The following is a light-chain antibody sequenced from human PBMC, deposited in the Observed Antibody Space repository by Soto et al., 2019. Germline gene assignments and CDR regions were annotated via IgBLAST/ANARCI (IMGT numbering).Light chain of an antibody. CDR3: GSYTSGSPPYV. CDR2: EVN. V-gene: IGLV2-14*03. CDR1: GRDVGLYDY. J-gene: IGLJ1*01. Sequence: QSALAQPASVSGSLGQSITISCTGTGRDVGLYDYVSWYQQQPGKAPKLIIYEVNKRPSGVFNRFSGSKSGNTASLTISGLQPDDEADYYCGSYTSGSPPYVFGTGTKLTVL.